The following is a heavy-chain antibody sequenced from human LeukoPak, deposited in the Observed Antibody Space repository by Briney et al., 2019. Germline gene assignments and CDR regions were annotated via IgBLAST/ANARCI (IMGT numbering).Heavy chain of an antibody. CDR3: ARENLGIVGATDAFDI. V-gene: IGHV3-21*01. CDR2: ISSSSSYI. CDR1: GFTFSSYS. J-gene: IGHJ3*02. Sequence: GGSLRLSCAASGFTFSSYSTNWVRQAPGKGLEWVSSISSSSSYIYYADSVKGRFTISRDNAKNSLYLQMNSLRAEDTAVYYCARENLGIVGATDAFDIWGQGTMVTVSS. D-gene: IGHD1-26*01.